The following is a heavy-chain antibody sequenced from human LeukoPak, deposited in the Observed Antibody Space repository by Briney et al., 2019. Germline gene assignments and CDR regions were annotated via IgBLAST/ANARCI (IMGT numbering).Heavy chain of an antibody. D-gene: IGHD2-15*01. Sequence: GASVKVSCTASGYTFTGYYMNWVRQAPGQGLEWMGWINSDSGFTKYAQKFQGRVTMTRDTSITTVYMDLTRLTSDDTAVYYCARNLDMKGFDPWGQGTLVTVSS. V-gene: IGHV1-2*02. J-gene: IGHJ5*02. CDR1: GYTFTGYY. CDR2: INSDSGFT. CDR3: ARNLDMKGFDP.